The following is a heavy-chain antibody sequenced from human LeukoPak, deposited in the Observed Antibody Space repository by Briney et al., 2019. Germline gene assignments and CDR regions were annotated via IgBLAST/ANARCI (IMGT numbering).Heavy chain of an antibody. CDR1: GATFSNYA. D-gene: IGHD6-13*01. CDR2: VIPMFDTA. CDR3: ARGRSGLAAAGTYDY. Sequence: ASVKVSCKASGATFSNYAFTWVRQAPGQGLEWMGRVIPMFDTAEYAQKFQGRVTMTANTSISTAYMELSSLRFDDTAVYYCARGRSGLAAAGTYDYWGQGTLITVSS. J-gene: IGHJ4*02. V-gene: IGHV1-69*06.